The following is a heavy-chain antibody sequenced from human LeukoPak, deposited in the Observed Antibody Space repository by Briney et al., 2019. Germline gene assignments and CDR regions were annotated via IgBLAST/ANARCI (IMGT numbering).Heavy chain of an antibody. CDR2: ISSSSSTI. V-gene: IGHV3-48*01. CDR1: GFTFSSYS. D-gene: IGHD4-17*01. CDR3: ARRGDYGDYGIDY. J-gene: IGHJ4*02. Sequence: GGSLRLSCAASGFTFSSYSMNWVRQAPGKGLEWVSYISSSSSTIYYADSVKGRFTISRDNAKNSLYLQMNSLRAEDTAVYYCARRGDYGDYGIDYWGQGTLVTVSS.